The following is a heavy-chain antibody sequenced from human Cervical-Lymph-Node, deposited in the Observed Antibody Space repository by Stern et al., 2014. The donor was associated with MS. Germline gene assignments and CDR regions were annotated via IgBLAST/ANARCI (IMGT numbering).Heavy chain of an antibody. V-gene: IGHV2-70*17. CDR2: VDWADDK. D-gene: IGHD6-19*01. Sequence: QVTLRASGPALVRPTQTLTLTCTFSGFSLISSGMSVSWIRQPPGKAPEWLARVDWADDKFYSTSLRTRLTISKDTSRNQVVLTMTNMDPVDTATYYCARMHVPHSSGPFFHYYYGMDVWGPGTTVTVSS. CDR3: ARMHVPHSSGPFFHYYYGMDV. CDR1: GFSLISSGMS. J-gene: IGHJ6*02.